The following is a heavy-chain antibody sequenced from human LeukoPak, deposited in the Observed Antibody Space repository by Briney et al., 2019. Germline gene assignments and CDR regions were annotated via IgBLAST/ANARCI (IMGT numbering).Heavy chain of an antibody. D-gene: IGHD2-15*01. CDR2: INPSGGST. CDR3: ARGTRVGIVVVVAATGYFDY. V-gene: IGHV1-46*01. CDR1: GYTFTRYY. J-gene: IGHJ4*02. Sequence: ASVKVSCKASGYTFTRYYMHWVRQAPGQGLEWMGIINPSGGSTSYAQKFQGRVTMTRDTSTSTVYMELSSLRSEDTAVYYCARGTRVGIVVVVAATGYFDYWGQGTLVTVSS.